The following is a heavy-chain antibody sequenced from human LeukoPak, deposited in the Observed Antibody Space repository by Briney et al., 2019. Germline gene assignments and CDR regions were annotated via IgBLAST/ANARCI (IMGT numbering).Heavy chain of an antibody. Sequence: GGSLRLSCAASGFTFSDYYMSWIRQAPGKGLEWVSYISSSGSTIYYADSVKGRFTISRDNAKNSLYLQMNSLRAEDTAVYYCARDHLSSGWIPYYYYYYMDVWGKGTTVTISS. J-gene: IGHJ6*03. CDR1: GFTFSDYY. CDR3: ARDHLSSGWIPYYYYYYMDV. CDR2: ISSSGSTI. D-gene: IGHD6-19*01. V-gene: IGHV3-11*01.